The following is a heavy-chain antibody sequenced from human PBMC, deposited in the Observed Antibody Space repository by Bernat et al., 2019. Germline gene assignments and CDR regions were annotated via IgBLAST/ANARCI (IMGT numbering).Heavy chain of an antibody. D-gene: IGHD4-17*01. CDR3: AREGRGGDYGEGGAFDI. J-gene: IGHJ3*02. V-gene: IGHV3-33*01. Sequence: VQLLESGGGLVQPGGSLRLSCAASGFTFSSYGMHWVRQAPGKGLEWVAVIWYDGSNKYYADSVKGRFTISRDNSKNTLYLQMNSLRAEDTAVYYCAREGRGGDYGEGGAFDIWGQGTMVTVSS. CDR2: IWYDGSNK. CDR1: GFTFSSYG.